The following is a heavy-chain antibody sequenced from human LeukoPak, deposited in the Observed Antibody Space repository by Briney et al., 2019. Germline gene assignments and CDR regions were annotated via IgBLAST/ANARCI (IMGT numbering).Heavy chain of an antibody. CDR1: GFTFSSYG. CDR2: ISYDGSNK. D-gene: IGHD4-17*01. J-gene: IGHJ6*02. Sequence: PGGSLRLSCAASGFTFSSYGMHWVRQAPGKGLEWVAVISYDGSNKYYADSVKGRFTISRDNSKNTLYLQMNSLRAEDTAVYYCANTADYGEFYYYYGMDVWGQGTTVTVSS. CDR3: ANTADYGEFYYYYGMDV. V-gene: IGHV3-30*18.